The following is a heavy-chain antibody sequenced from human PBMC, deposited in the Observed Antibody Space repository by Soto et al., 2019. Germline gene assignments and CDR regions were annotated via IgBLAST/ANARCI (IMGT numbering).Heavy chain of an antibody. CDR3: AKDGRGGSSNYYYHGMDV. V-gene: IGHV3-23*01. D-gene: IGHD1-26*01. Sequence: EVQLLESGGGLVQPGGSLRLSCAASGFTFSSYAMSWVRQAPEKGLEWVSVISGSGGSTYYADSVKGRFTISRDNSKNTLFLQMNSLRADDTAVYYCAKDGRGGSSNYYYHGMDVWGQGTTVTVSS. J-gene: IGHJ6*02. CDR2: ISGSGGST. CDR1: GFTFSSYA.